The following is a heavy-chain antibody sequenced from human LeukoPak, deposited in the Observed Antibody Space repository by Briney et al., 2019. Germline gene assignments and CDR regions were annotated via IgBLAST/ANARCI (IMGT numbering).Heavy chain of an antibody. CDR1: GFTFSSFP. Sequence: GGSLRLSCAASGFTFSSFPMSWVRQPPGKGLEWVSAISASTGGTYYADSVQGRFTISRDNSKNTLYLQMNSLRAEDTAVYYCAKTIPSAGTGSGGQGTLVTVSS. CDR2: ISASTGGT. V-gene: IGHV3-23*01. J-gene: IGHJ4*02. CDR3: AKTIPSAGTGS. D-gene: IGHD6-13*01.